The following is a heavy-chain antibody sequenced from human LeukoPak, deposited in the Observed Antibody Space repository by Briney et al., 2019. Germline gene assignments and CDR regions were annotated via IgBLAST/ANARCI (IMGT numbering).Heavy chain of an antibody. V-gene: IGHV4-59*01. D-gene: IGHD6-13*01. CDR1: GGSISSYY. J-gene: IGHJ4*02. CDR2: IYYSGST. CDR3: ARARAPYSSSWQYYFDY. Sequence: PSETLSLTCTVSGGSISSYYWSWIRRPPGKGLEWIGYIYYSGSTNYNPSLKSRVTISVDTSKNQFSLKLSSVTAADTAVYYCARARAPYSSSWQYYFDYWGQGTLVTVSS.